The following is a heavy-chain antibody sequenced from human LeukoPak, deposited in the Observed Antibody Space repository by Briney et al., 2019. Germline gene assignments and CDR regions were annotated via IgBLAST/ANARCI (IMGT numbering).Heavy chain of an antibody. CDR3: ARMQSNWGDLFFDY. D-gene: IGHD7-27*01. J-gene: IGHJ4*02. Sequence: PSETLSLTCTVSGGSISSSGYYWGWIRQPPGMGLEWIGIIYYSGTPYYNPSLKSRVTISVDRSKNQFSLKLSSVTAADTATYYCARMQSNWGDLFFDYWGQGTLVTVSS. CDR2: IYYSGTP. CDR1: GGSISSSGYY. V-gene: IGHV4-39*07.